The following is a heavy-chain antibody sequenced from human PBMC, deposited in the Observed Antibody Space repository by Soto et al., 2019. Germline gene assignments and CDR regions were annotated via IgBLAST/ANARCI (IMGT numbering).Heavy chain of an antibody. V-gene: IGHV1-18*04. CDR3: ARDHSAVRPGWFDP. J-gene: IGHJ5*01. CDR2: ISAYNGDT. D-gene: IGHD6-6*01. CDR1: GYTFTTNG. Sequence: ASVKVSCKASGYTFTTNGMRWVRQAAGQGLEGMGWISAYNGDTNYAPNLQGRVTMTTDAYTSTAYMELKSVRSDDTAVYYCARDHSAVRPGWFDPWGQGTLVTVSS.